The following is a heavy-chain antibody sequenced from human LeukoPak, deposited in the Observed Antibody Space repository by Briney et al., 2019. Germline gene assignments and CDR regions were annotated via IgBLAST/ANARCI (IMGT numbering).Heavy chain of an antibody. Sequence: GGSLRLSCAASGFNFNTHMHWVRQAPGKGLEWVGRIKPKTDGETTEYAAPVKDRFSISRDDSKSMMYLQMNSLKTEDTAVYYCITPLPYSAQGGQGTLVTVSS. CDR2: IKPKTDGETT. CDR3: ITPLPYSAQ. CDR1: GFNFNTH. D-gene: IGHD2-21*01. J-gene: IGHJ4*02. V-gene: IGHV3-15*07.